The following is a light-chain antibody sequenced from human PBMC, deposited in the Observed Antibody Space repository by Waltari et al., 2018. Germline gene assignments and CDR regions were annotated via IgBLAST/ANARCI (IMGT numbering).Light chain of an antibody. CDR1: SSNIGSTY. J-gene: IGLJ2*01. CDR3: ATWDDSPSGHVL. Sequence: QSVLTQPPSASGTPGQRVTISCSGSSSNIGSTYIYWYQHLPGAAPKLLIYRNSQRPSGVPDRFSGSKSGTSASLAISGLRSEDEADYYCATWDDSPSGHVLFGGGTKLTVL. CDR2: RNS. V-gene: IGLV1-47*01.